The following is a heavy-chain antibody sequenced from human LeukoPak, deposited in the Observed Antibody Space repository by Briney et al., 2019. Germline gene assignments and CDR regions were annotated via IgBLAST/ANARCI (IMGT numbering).Heavy chain of an antibody. V-gene: IGHV3-30-3*01. CDR3: AREQQLVRTHDY. J-gene: IGHJ4*02. D-gene: IGHD6-13*01. Sequence: GGSLRLSCAASGFTFSHYAIHWVRQAPGKGLEWVALILYDGSNEYYADSVKGRFSISRDNSKNTLYLQMNSLRAEDTAVYYCAREQQLVRTHDYWGQGTLVTVSS. CDR1: GFTFSHYA. CDR2: ILYDGSNE.